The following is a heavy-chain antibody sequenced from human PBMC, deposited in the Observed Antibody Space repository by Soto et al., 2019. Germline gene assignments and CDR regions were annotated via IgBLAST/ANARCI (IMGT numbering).Heavy chain of an antibody. CDR3: ARGQPTVTTWGGMDV. D-gene: IGHD4-17*01. CDR1: GCTGSSNY. V-gene: IGHV3-53*01. Sequence: EVQVVESGGGLIQSGGSLRLSCADSGCTGSSNYMSWVRQAPGKGLEWVSAINSGGNTYYADSVKGRFTISRDNSKNTVYLQMTSLRAEDTAVYYCARGQPTVTTWGGMDVCGQGATVTVSS. J-gene: IGHJ6*02. CDR2: INSGGNT.